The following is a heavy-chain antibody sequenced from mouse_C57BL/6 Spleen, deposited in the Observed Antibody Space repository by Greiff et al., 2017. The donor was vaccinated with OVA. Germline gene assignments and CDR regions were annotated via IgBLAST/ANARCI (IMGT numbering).Heavy chain of an antibody. CDR1: GYTFTSYW. CDR3: AITYYYGSSPYYAMDY. Sequence: QVQLQQPGAELVKPGASVKVSCKASGYTFTSYWMHWVKQRPGQGLEWIGRIHPSDSDTNYNQKFKGKATLTVDKSSSTAYMQLSILTSEDSAVYYCAITYYYGSSPYYAMDYWGQGTSVTVSS. J-gene: IGHJ4*01. CDR2: IHPSDSDT. V-gene: IGHV1-74*01. D-gene: IGHD1-1*01.